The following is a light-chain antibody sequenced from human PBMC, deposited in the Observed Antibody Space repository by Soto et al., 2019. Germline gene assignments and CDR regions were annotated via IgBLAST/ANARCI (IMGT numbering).Light chain of an antibody. J-gene: IGLJ2*01. CDR1: KVGSQT. V-gene: IGLV3-21*02. CDR2: DDS. Sequence: SYELTQPPSESVAPGQTARLTCGGNKVGSQTVHWYQQKPGQAPLLVVYDDSDRPSGIPARFSGSGSGNTATLTISRVEAGDEADYYCQLWDSSSNHVVFGGGTKLTVL. CDR3: QLWDSSSNHVV.